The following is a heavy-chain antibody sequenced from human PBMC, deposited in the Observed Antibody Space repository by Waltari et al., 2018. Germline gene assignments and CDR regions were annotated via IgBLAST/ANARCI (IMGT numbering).Heavy chain of an antibody. CDR1: GGTLSSYA. D-gene: IGHD2-2*01. V-gene: IGHV1-69*12. CDR2: IIPIFGTA. CDR3: ARDVYCSSTSCYEGHNWFDP. J-gene: IGHJ5*02. Sequence: QVQLVQSGAEVKKPGSSVKVSCKASGGTLSSYAISWQRQAPGQGLQWMGGIIPIFGTANYAQKFQGRVTITADESTSTAYMELSSLRSEDTAVYYCARDVYCSSTSCYEGHNWFDPWGQGTLVTVSS.